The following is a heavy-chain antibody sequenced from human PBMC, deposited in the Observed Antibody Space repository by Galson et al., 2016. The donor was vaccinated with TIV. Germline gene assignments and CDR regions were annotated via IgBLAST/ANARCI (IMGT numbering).Heavy chain of an antibody. D-gene: IGHD3-16*01. V-gene: IGHV4-39*01. CDR2: IYYNGET. CDR3: ARHGAWSWYFDL. CDR1: GVSISSSTYF. Sequence: ETLSLTCTVSGVSISSSTYFWGWVRQPPGKGLEWIASIYYNGETYYNSSLKSPVTISVDTSKNQFSLKVNSVTAADTAIFYCARHGAWSWYFDLWGRGTLVTVSS. J-gene: IGHJ2*01.